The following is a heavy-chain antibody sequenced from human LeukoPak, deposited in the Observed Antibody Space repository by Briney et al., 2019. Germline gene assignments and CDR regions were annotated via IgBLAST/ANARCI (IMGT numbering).Heavy chain of an antibody. CDR2: IYYSGST. CDR3: ARAGYGDYGGRFDY. CDR1: GGSISSYY. V-gene: IGHV4-59*01. Sequence: PSETLSLTCTVSGGSISSYYWSWIRQPPGKGLEWIGYIYYSGSTNYNPSLKSRVTISVDASKNQFSLKLSSVTAADTAVYYCARAGYGDYGGRFDYWGQGTLVTVSS. D-gene: IGHD4-17*01. J-gene: IGHJ4*02.